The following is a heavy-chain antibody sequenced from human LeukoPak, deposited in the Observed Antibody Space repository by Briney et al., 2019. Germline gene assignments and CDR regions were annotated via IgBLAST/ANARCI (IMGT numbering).Heavy chain of an antibody. CDR3: ASSTYYYDSSGYYPLDY. Sequence: GASVKVSCKASGGTFSSYAISWVRQAPGQGLEWMGGIIPIFGTANYAQKFQGRVTITADESTSTAYMELSSLGSEDTAVYYCASSTYYYDSSGYYPLDYWGQGTLVTVSS. D-gene: IGHD3-22*01. J-gene: IGHJ4*02. CDR2: IIPIFGTA. CDR1: GGTFSSYA. V-gene: IGHV1-69*13.